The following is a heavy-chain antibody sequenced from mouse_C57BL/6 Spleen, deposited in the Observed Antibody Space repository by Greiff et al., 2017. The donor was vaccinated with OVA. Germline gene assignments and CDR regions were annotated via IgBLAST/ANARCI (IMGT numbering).Heavy chain of an antibody. D-gene: IGHD4-1*01. CDR2: IDPETGGT. Sequence: QVQLKESGAELVRPGASVTLSCKASGYTFTDYEMHWVKQTPVHGLEWIGAIDPETGGTDYNQKFKGKAILTADKSSSTAYMELRSLTSEDSAVYYCTRSGGWDGEGYWGQGTTLTVSS. V-gene: IGHV1-15*01. J-gene: IGHJ2*01. CDR1: GYTFTDYE. CDR3: TRSGGWDGEGY.